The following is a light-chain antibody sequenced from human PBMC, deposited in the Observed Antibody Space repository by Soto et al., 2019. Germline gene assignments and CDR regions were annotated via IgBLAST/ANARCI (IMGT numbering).Light chain of an antibody. CDR2: WAS. J-gene: IGKJ5*01. CDR3: QQYSTT. CDR1: QSVLYSSNNKNY. Sequence: DIVMTQSPDSLAVSLGERATINCKSSQSVLYSSNNKNYLAWYQQKPGQPPKLLIYWASTRESGVPDRFSGSGSGTDFTLTISSLQAEDVAVYYCQQYSTTFGQGTRLEIK. V-gene: IGKV4-1*01.